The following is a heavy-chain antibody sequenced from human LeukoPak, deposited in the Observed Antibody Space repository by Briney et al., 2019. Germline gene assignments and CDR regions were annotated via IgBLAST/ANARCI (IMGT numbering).Heavy chain of an antibody. CDR2: INPNSGGT. J-gene: IGHJ5*02. D-gene: IGHD3-9*01. Sequence: ASVKVSCKASGYTFTGYYMHWVRQAPGQGLEWMGWINPNSGGTNYAQKFQGRVTMTRGTSISTAYMELSRLRSDDTAVYYCARAEQRYYDILTGYPGYNWFDPWGQGTLVTVSS. CDR3: ARAEQRYYDILTGYPGYNWFDP. V-gene: IGHV1-2*02. CDR1: GYTFTGYY.